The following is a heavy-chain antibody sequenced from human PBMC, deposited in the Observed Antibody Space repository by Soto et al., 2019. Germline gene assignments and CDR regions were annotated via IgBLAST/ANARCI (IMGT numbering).Heavy chain of an antibody. J-gene: IGHJ4*02. CDR1: GGTFSSYA. CDR3: ATQNFDWLLVDY. CDR2: IIPIFGTA. V-gene: IGHV1-69*01. Sequence: QVQLVQSGAEVKKPGSSVKVSCKASGGTFSSYAISWVRQAPGQGLEWMGGIIPIFGTANYAQKFQGRVTITAGESTRTAYMELSSLRSEDTAVYYCATQNFDWLLVDYWGQGTLVTVSS. D-gene: IGHD3-9*01.